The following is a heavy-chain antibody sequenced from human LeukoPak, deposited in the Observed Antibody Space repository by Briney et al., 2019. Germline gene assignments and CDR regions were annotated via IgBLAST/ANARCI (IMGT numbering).Heavy chain of an antibody. V-gene: IGHV3-30*04. CDR2: ISYDGSNK. Sequence: GGSLRLSCAASGFTFSSYAMHWVRQAPGKGLEWVAVISYDGSNKYYADSVKGRFTISRDNSKNTLYLQMNSLRAEDTAVYYCARDLRYCSSTSCSRGFDYWGQGTLVTVSS. CDR1: GFTFSSYA. D-gene: IGHD2-2*01. J-gene: IGHJ4*02. CDR3: ARDLRYCSSTSCSRGFDY.